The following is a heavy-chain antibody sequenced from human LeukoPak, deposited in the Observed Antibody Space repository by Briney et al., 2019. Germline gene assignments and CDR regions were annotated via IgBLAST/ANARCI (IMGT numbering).Heavy chain of an antibody. CDR1: GFTFSSYA. J-gene: IGHJ4*02. Sequence: GGSLRLSCAASGFTFSSYAMSWVRQAPGKGLEWVSAINSAGSTYYGDSVRGRFTISRDNAKNSLYLQMNSLRVEDTAFYYCAKDNRRHYTSGPNPDSLHWGQGALVTVSS. D-gene: IGHD6-19*01. CDR3: AKDNRRHYTSGPNPDSLH. CDR2: INSAGST. V-gene: IGHV3-23*01.